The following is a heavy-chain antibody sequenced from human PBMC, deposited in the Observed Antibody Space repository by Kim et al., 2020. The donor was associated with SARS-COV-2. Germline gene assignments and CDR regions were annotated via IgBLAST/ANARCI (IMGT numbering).Heavy chain of an antibody. J-gene: IGHJ4*02. D-gene: IGHD6-13*01. Sequence: YAATVEGRFTISRDNAKDSLYLQMNRLGVEDTALYYCAKGGRAAGDPFEYWGQGTLVTVSS. V-gene: IGHV3-9*01. CDR3: AKGGRAAGDPFEY.